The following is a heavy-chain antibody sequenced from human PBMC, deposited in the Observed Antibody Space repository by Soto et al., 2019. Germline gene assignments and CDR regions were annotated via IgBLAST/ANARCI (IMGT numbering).Heavy chain of an antibody. J-gene: IGHJ6*02. CDR3: ARDWYSNSSVSSLHYYGMDV. V-gene: IGHV1-69*13. CDR1: GGTFSSYA. D-gene: IGHD6-6*01. Sequence: SVKVSCKASGGTFSSYAISWVRQAPGQGLEWMGGIIPIFGTANYAQKYQGRVTITADESTSTAYMELSSLRSEDTAVYYCARDWYSNSSVSSLHYYGMDVWGQGTTVTVSS. CDR2: IIPIFGTA.